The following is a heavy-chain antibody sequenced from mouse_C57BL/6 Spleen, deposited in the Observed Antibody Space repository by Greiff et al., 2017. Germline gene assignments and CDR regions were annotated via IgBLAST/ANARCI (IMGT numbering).Heavy chain of an antibody. CDR3: ARDYYYGSSDGFDY. D-gene: IGHD1-1*01. J-gene: IGHJ2*01. V-gene: IGHV1-61*01. Sequence: QVQLQQPGAELVRPGSSVKLSCKAFGYTFTSYWMDWVKQRPGQGLEWIGNIYPSDSETHYNQKFKDKATLTVDKSSSTAYMQLSSLTSEDSAVYYCARDYYYGSSDGFDYWGQGTTLTVSS. CDR2: IYPSDSET. CDR1: GYTFTSYW.